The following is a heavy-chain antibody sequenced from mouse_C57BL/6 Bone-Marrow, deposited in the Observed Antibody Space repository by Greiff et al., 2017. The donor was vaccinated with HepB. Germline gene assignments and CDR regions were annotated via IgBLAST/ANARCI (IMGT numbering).Heavy chain of an antibody. J-gene: IGHJ4*01. Sequence: QVQLQQSGPELVKPGASVKISCKASGYAFSSSWMNWVKQRPGKGLEWIGRIYPGDGDSNYNGKFKGKATLTADKSSSTAYMQLSSLPSEDSAVYVCARYDYDVGKYYYAMDYWGQGTSVTVSS. V-gene: IGHV1-82*01. D-gene: IGHD2-4*01. CDR2: IYPGDGDS. CDR1: GYAFSSSW. CDR3: ARYDYDVGKYYYAMDY.